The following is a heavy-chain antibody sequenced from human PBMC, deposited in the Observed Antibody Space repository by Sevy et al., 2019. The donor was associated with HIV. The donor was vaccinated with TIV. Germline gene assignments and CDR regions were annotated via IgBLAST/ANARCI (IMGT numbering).Heavy chain of an antibody. D-gene: IGHD2-2*01. Sequence: GGSLRLSCAASGFTFSRYTMNWVRQAPGKGLEWVSSISSTSSYIYHADSVKGRFTISRDNAKTSLYLQMNSLRADAPAVYYCARDGGCSSTSCLLYFGYWGKGTLVTVSS. CDR2: ISSTSSYI. CDR1: GFTFSRYT. V-gene: IGHV3-21*01. J-gene: IGHJ4*02. CDR3: ARDGGCSSTSCLLYFGY.